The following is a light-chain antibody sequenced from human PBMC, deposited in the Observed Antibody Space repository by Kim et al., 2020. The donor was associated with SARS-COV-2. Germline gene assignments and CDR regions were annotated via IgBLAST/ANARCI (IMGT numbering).Light chain of an antibody. V-gene: IGKV3-20*01. CDR1: QSVRNNY. CDR2: GAS. J-gene: IGKJ2*01. CDR3: QQYSSSPPYT. Sequence: EIVLTQSPGTLSLSPGERATLSCRASQSVRNNYLTWYQHKPGQAPRLLIYGASSRATGIPDRFSGSGSGTDFTLSISTFEPEDSAVYYCQQYSSSPPYTFGQVTQVEIK.